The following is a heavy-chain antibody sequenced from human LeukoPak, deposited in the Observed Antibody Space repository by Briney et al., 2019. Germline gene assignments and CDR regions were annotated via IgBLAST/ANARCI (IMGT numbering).Heavy chain of an antibody. D-gene: IGHD3-10*01. CDR3: ARGSIRGLDWFDP. J-gene: IGHJ5*02. CDR2: IYYSGST. Sequence: SETLSLTCTVSGGSISNSYWSWIRQPPGKGLEWIGHIYYSGSTNYNPSLKSRVTISVDTSKKKFSLNLSSVAAADTAVYYCARGSIRGLDWFDPWGQGTLVTVSS. CDR1: GGSISNSY. V-gene: IGHV4-59*08.